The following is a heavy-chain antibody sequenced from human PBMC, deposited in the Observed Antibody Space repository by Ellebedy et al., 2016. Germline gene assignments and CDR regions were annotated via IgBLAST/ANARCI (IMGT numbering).Heavy chain of an antibody. Sequence: SLKISXAASGFTFDDYAMHWVRQVPGKGLEWVSGISWNSDNIGYADSVKGRFTVSRDNAKNSVYLQMNSLTSEDTALYYCAKDRLGIWPGYVYYDNWGQGTLVTVSS. CDR2: ISWNSDNI. CDR1: GFTFDDYA. J-gene: IGHJ4*02. CDR3: AKDRLGIWPGYVYYDN. V-gene: IGHV3-9*01. D-gene: IGHD3/OR15-3a*01.